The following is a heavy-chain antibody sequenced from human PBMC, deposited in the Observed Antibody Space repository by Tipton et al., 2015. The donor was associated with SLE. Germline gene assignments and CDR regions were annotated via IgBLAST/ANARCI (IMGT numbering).Heavy chain of an antibody. CDR3: AKDTNLDF. CDR2: ISWSSNSI. V-gene: IGHV3-9*01. Sequence: SLRLSCAASGFTFDDHAMHWVRQAPGKGLEWVSGISWSSNSIGYSDSVKGRFTISRDNAKNSLYLQMNSLRAEDTALYYCAKDTNLDFWGQGTLVTVSS. CDR1: GFTFDDHA. J-gene: IGHJ4*02.